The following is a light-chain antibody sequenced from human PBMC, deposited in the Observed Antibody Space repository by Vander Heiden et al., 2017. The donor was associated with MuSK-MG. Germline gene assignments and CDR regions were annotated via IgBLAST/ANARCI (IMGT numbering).Light chain of an antibody. V-gene: IGKV1-33*01. CDR2: DAS. Sequence: DIQMTQSPSSLSASVGDRVTITCQASQDITNYLNWYQQKPGKAPKLLIFDASNLETGVPSRFSGSGSGTDFTFTISSLQPEDTATYYCQQYDILPITFGGGTKVEI. CDR1: QDITNY. CDR3: QQYDILPIT. J-gene: IGKJ4*01.